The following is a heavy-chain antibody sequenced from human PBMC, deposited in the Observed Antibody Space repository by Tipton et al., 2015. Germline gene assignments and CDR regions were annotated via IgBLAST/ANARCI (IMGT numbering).Heavy chain of an antibody. CDR3: ARGYTDFDY. J-gene: IGHJ4*02. Sequence: LSLTCAVSGGSISSGHWWSWVRQAPGKGLEWVANIKQDGSEKYYVDSVKGRFTISRDNAKNSLYLQMNSLRAEDTAVYYCARGYTDFDYWGQGTLVTVSS. CDR2: IKQDGSEK. CDR1: GGSISSGHW. D-gene: IGHD5-24*01. V-gene: IGHV3-7*03.